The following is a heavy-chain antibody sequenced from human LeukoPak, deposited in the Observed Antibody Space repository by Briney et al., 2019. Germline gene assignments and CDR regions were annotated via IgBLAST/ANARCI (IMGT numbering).Heavy chain of an antibody. J-gene: IGHJ5*02. D-gene: IGHD1-26*01. V-gene: IGHV3-21*01. CDR1: GFTFSSYS. Sequence: GGSLRLSXAASGFTFSSYSMNWVRQAPGKGLEWVASISSSSSYIYYADSVKGRFTISRDNAKNSLYLQMNSLRAEDTAVYYCARDLRVGATEGPNWFDPWGQGTLVTVSS. CDR3: ARDLRVGATEGPNWFDP. CDR2: ISSSSSYI.